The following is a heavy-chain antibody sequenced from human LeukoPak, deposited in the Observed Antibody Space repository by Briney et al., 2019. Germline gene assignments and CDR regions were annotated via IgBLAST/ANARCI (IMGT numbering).Heavy chain of an antibody. CDR1: GGSISSYY. CDR2: IYTSGST. V-gene: IGHV4-4*07. J-gene: IGHJ3*02. D-gene: IGHD2-2*01. CDR3: ARAKIYCSSTSCSKDAFDI. Sequence: SETLSLTCTVSGGSISSYYWSWIRQPAGKGLEWIGRIYTSGSTNYNPSLKSRVTMSVDTSKNQFSLKLSSVTAADTAVYYCARAKIYCSSTSCSKDAFDIWGQGTMVTVSS.